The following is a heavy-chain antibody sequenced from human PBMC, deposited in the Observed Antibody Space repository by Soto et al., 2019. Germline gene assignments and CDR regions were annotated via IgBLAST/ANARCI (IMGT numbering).Heavy chain of an antibody. CDR3: TTDLDYYDSSGYYPTKK. D-gene: IGHD3-22*01. V-gene: IGHV3-15*07. J-gene: IGHJ4*02. Sequence: PGGSLRLSCAASGFTFSNAWMNWVRQAPGKGLEWVGRIKNKTDGGTTDYAAPVKGRFTISRDDSKNTLYLQMNSLKTEDTAVYYCTTDLDYYDSSGYYPTKKWGQGTLVTVSS. CDR1: GFTFSNAW. CDR2: IKNKTDGGTT.